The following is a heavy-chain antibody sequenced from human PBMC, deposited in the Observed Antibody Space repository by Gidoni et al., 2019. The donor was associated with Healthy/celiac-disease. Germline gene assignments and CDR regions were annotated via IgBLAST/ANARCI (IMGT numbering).Heavy chain of an antibody. CDR3: AKDLNDYGDSDWFDP. CDR2: ISGSGGST. Sequence: EVQLLESGGGLVQPGGSLRLSCAASGFNFSRYAMSWVRQAPGKGLEWVSAISGSGGSTYYADSVKGRFTISRDNSKNTLYLQMNSLRAEDTAVYYCAKDLNDYGDSDWFDPWGQGTLVTVSS. J-gene: IGHJ5*02. V-gene: IGHV3-23*01. D-gene: IGHD4-17*01. CDR1: GFNFSRYA.